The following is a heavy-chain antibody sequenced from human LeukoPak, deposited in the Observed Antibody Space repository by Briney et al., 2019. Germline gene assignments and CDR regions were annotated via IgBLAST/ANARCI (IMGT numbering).Heavy chain of an antibody. D-gene: IGHD6-6*01. CDR2: LLGSGST. J-gene: IGHJ4*02. CDR3: ATGLAARRHDY. V-gene: IGHV4-4*07. Sequence: SETLSLTCTVSGGSISNYYWNWIRQPAGKGLEWIGRLLGSGSTDYNPSLKSRVTMSLDRSKNQFSLKLSSVTAADTAIYYCATGLAARRHDYWGQGTLVTVSS. CDR1: GGSISNYY.